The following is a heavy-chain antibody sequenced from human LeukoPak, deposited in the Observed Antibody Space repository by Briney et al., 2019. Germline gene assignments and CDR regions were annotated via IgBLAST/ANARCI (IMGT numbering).Heavy chain of an antibody. J-gene: IGHJ4*02. Sequence: QPGGSLRLSCAASGFTVCSNYMSWVREAPGKGMEWVSVIYSGGSTYYADSVKGRFTISRDNSKNTLYLQMNSLRAEDTAVYYCARDSSGSPHYFDYWGQGTLVTVSS. CDR1: GFTVCSNY. CDR3: ARDSSGSPHYFDY. D-gene: IGHD1-26*01. CDR2: IYSGGST. V-gene: IGHV3-66*01.